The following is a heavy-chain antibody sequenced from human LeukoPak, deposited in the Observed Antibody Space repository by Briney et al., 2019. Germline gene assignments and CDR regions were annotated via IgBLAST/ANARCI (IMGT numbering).Heavy chain of an antibody. CDR1: GGTFSSYA. Sequence: GSSVKVSCKASGGTFSSYAISWARQAPGQGLEWMGGIIPIFGTANYAQKFQGRVTITTDESTSTAYMELSSLRSEDTAVYYCARGLLSYPEGDYWGQGTLVTVSS. CDR3: ARGLLSYPEGDY. J-gene: IGHJ4*02. V-gene: IGHV1-69*05. CDR2: IIPIFGTA. D-gene: IGHD3-10*01.